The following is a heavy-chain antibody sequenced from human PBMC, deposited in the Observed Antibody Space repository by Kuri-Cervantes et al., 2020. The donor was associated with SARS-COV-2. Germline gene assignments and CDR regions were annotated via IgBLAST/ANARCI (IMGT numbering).Heavy chain of an antibody. CDR3: ARDPSVVIAIGGYFDY. D-gene: IGHD2-21*01. CDR1: GFTFSSYD. V-gene: IGHV3-13*03. Sequence: GGSLRLSCAACGFTFSSYDMHWVRQATGKGLEWVSAIGTAGDTYYPGSVKGQFTISRENAKNSLYLQMNSLRAGDTAVYYCARDPSVVIAIGGYFDYWGQGTLVTVSS. J-gene: IGHJ4*02. CDR2: IGTAGDT.